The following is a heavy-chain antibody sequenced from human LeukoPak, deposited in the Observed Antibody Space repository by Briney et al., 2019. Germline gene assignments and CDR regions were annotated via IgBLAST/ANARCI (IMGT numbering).Heavy chain of an antibody. D-gene: IGHD3-22*01. J-gene: IGHJ6*03. CDR3: ARGDYYYDSSGYYSYYYYYMDV. CDR1: GGSFSGYY. Sequence: SETLSLTCAVYGGSFSGYYWSWIRQPPGKGLAWIGEINHSGSTNYNPSLKSRVTISVDTSKNQFSLKLSSVTAADTAVYYCARGDYYYDSSGYYSYYYYYMDVWGKGTTVTVSS. V-gene: IGHV4-34*01. CDR2: INHSGST.